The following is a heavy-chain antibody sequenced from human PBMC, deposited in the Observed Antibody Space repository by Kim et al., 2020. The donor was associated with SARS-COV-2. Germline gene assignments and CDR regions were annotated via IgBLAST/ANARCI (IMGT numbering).Heavy chain of an antibody. CDR2: IIPIFGTA. CDR3: ARDWTYTMIVGGPFDP. V-gene: IGHV1-69*13. D-gene: IGHD3-22*01. J-gene: IGHJ5*02. Sequence: SVKVSCKASGGTFSSYAISWVRQAPGQGLEWMGGIIPIFGTANYAQKFQGRVTITADESTSTAYMELSSLRSEDTAVYYCARDWTYTMIVGGPFDPWGQGTLVTVSS. CDR1: GGTFSSYA.